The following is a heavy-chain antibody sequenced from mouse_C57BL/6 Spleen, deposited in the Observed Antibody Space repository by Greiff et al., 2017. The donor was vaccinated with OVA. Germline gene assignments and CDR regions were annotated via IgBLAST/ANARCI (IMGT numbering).Heavy chain of an antibody. D-gene: IGHD2-4*01. CDR3: ARREGYDYLYYAMDY. Sequence: VQLKESGPELVKPGASVKISCKASGYSFTDYNMNWVKQSNGKSLEWIGVINPNYGTTSYNQKFKGKATLTVDQSSSTAYMQLNSLTSEDSAVYYCARREGYDYLYYAMDYWGQGTSVTVSS. J-gene: IGHJ4*01. V-gene: IGHV1-39*01. CDR1: GYSFTDYN. CDR2: INPNYGTT.